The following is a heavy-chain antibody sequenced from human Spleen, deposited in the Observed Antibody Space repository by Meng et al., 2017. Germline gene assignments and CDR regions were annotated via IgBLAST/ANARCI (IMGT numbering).Heavy chain of an antibody. J-gene: IGHJ2*01. D-gene: IGHD2-21*01. Sequence: EVQLVESGGDLMQPGGSLRLSCAASGFTVSSNYMSWIRQAPGKGLEWVSVLYGDGTTYYAGSVKGRFTISRDNSKNTLYLQMNSLRAEDTAVYYCTRGLAPEGYFDLWGRGTLVTVSS. CDR3: TRGLAPEGYFDL. V-gene: IGHV3-53*01. CDR2: LYGDGTT. CDR1: GFTVSSNY.